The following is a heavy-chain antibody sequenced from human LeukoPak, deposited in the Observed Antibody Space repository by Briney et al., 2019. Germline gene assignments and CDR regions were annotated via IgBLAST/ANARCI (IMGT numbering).Heavy chain of an antibody. Sequence: SETLSLTCTVSGGSISSGDYYWSWIRQPPGKGLEWVGDIYYSGSTYYNPSLKSRVTISVDTSKNQFSLKLSSVTAADTAVYYCARVPSEYSSSRDYWGQGTLVTVSS. V-gene: IGHV4-30-4*08. CDR3: ARVPSEYSSSRDY. D-gene: IGHD6-6*01. CDR1: GGSISSGDYY. CDR2: IYYSGST. J-gene: IGHJ4*02.